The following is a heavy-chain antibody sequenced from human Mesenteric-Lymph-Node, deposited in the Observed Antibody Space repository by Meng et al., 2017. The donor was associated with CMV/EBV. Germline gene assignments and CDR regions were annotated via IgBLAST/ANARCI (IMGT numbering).Heavy chain of an antibody. J-gene: IGHJ4*02. CDR3: ARDRELGFSDY. V-gene: IGHV1-2*02. Sequence: CKPSGYTFIDYYLHWVRQAPGQGLEWMGWVNPNNGGTIYAQKFHGRVTMTRDTSIGTAYMELSRLTSDDTAVYYCARDRELGFSDYWGQGTLVTVSS. D-gene: IGHD1-26*01. CDR1: GYTFIDYY. CDR2: VNPNNGGT.